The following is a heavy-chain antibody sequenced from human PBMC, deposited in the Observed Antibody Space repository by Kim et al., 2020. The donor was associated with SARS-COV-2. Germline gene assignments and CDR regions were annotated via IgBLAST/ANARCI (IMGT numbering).Heavy chain of an antibody. CDR1: GFTFSHYF. CDR2: ISSSSSNT. Sequence: GGSLRLSCAASGFTFSHYFMSWIRQAPGKGLEWVSYISSSSSNTNYADSVKGRFTISRDNAKNSLYLQMNSLRVEDTAVYYCARHGPRMRTGITPPDYWGQGTLVTVSS. CDR3: ARHGPRMRTGITPPDY. J-gene: IGHJ4*02. D-gene: IGHD1-1*01. V-gene: IGHV3-11*03.